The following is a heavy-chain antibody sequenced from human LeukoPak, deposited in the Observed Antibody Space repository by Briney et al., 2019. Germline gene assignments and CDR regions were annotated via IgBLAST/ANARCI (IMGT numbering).Heavy chain of an antibody. CDR2: IYTSGST. J-gene: IGHJ5*02. V-gene: IGHV4-61*02. Sequence: PSETLSLTCTVSGGSISSGSYYWSWIRQPAGKGLEWIGRIYTSGSTNYNPSLKSRVTMSVDTSKNQFSLKLSSVTAADTAVYYCARGLYYYDSSGYFRFDPWGQGTLVTVSS. CDR1: GGSISSGSYY. CDR3: ARGLYYYDSSGYFRFDP. D-gene: IGHD3-22*01.